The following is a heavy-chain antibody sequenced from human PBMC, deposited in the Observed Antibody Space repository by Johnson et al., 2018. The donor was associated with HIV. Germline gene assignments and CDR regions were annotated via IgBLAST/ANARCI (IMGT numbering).Heavy chain of an antibody. Sequence: EVQLVEPGGGLVKPGGSLRLSCAASGFTFCNAWMSWVRQAPGKGLEWVGRINRQTDGGTTYYAAPVKGRFTISRDDSKNTLYLQMNSLKTEDTAVYYCTTYSIIHAFDIWGQGTMVTVSS. V-gene: IGHV3-15*01. CDR2: INRQTDGGTT. D-gene: IGHD6-13*01. CDR1: GFTFCNAW. CDR3: TTYSIIHAFDI. J-gene: IGHJ3*02.